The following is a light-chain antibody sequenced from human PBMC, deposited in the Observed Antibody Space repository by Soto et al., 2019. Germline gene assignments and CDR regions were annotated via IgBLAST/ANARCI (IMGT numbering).Light chain of an antibody. V-gene: IGKV1-39*01. J-gene: IGKJ1*01. CDR2: AAS. CDR1: QDISNY. CDR3: QQSYSTTWT. Sequence: DIQMTQSPSSLSASVGDRVTITCQASQDISNYLNWYQQKPGKAPKLLIYAASTLQSGVPSRFSGSGSETDFTLTISSLQPEDFATYSCQQSYSTTWTFGQGTKVDI.